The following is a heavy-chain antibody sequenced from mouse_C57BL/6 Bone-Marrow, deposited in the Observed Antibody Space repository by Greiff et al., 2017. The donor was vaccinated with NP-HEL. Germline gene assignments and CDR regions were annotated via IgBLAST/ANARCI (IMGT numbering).Heavy chain of an antibody. J-gene: IGHJ1*03. CDR3: STAYYSNYRYFDV. V-gene: IGHV5-17*01. CDR2: ISSGSSTI. D-gene: IGHD2-5*01. CDR1: GFTFSDYG. Sequence: EVMLVESGGGLVKPGGSLKLSCAASGFTFSDYGMHWVRQAPEKGLEWVAYISSGSSTIYYADTVKGRFTISRDNAKNTLFLQMTSLRSEDTAMYYCSTAYYSNYRYFDVWGTGTTVTVSS.